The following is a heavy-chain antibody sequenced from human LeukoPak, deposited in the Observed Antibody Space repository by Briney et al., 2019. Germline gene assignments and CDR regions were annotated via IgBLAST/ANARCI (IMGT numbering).Heavy chain of an antibody. V-gene: IGHV1-2*06. CDR2: INPNSGGT. J-gene: IGHJ4*02. Sequence: SVKVSCKASGYTFTGYYMHWVRQAPGQGLEWMGRINPNSGGTNYAQKFQGRVTMTRDTSISTAYMELSRLRSDDTAVYYCARGRELWFGELLSSIIDYWGQGTLVTVSS. CDR3: ARGRELWFGELLSSIIDY. D-gene: IGHD3-10*01. CDR1: GYTFTGYY.